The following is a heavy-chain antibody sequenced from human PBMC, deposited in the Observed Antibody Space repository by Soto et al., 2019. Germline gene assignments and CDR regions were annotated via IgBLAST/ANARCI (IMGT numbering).Heavy chain of an antibody. CDR2: SSATGAGT. J-gene: IGHJ4*02. CDR1: GFTFSSYG. D-gene: IGHD1-7*01. V-gene: IGHV3-23*01. CDR3: AKDRRAGGNYGFYSDF. Sequence: LRLSCAASGFTFSSYGMTWVRQAPGKGLEWVSFSSATGAGTYYADSVKGRFTISRDNSKNTLYLQMTSLRADDTAVYYCAKDRRAGGNYGFYSDFWGQGALVTVYS.